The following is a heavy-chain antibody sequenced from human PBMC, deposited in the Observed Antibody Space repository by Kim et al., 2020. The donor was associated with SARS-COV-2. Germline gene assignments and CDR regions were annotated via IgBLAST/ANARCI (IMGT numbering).Heavy chain of an antibody. CDR3: AREAPGVRGLASGI. J-gene: IGHJ3*02. Sequence: YADSVRGRVTVSRDNAKNSRYLQMNSLRAEGTAVYYCAREAPGVRGLASGIWGQGTMVTVSS. V-gene: IGHV3-48*03. D-gene: IGHD3-10*02.